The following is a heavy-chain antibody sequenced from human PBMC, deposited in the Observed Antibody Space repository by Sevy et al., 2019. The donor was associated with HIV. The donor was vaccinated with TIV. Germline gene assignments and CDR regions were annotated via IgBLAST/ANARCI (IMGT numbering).Heavy chain of an antibody. Sequence: SETLSLTCAVYGGSFSGYYWSWLRQPPGKGLEWIGEINHSGSTNYNPSLKSRVTISVDTSKNQFSLKLSSVTAADTAVYYCARGTYSSGWRGHWFDPWGQRTLVTVSS. D-gene: IGHD6-19*01. CDR2: INHSGST. V-gene: IGHV4-34*01. CDR3: ARGTYSSGWRGHWFDP. J-gene: IGHJ5*02. CDR1: GGSFSGYY.